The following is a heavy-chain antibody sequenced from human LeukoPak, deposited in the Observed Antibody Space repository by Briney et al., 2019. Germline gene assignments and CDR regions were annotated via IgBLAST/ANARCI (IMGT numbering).Heavy chain of an antibody. J-gene: IGHJ4*02. V-gene: IGHV5-51*01. Sequence: GEFLKISCKGSGYSFTSYWIGWVRQMPGKGLEWMGIIYPGDSDTRYSPSFQGQVTISADKSISTAYLQWSSLKASDTAMYYCARHRANDDYYDSSGYYYLDYWGQGTLVTVSS. CDR3: ARHRANDDYYDSSGYYYLDY. CDR1: GYSFTSYW. CDR2: IYPGDSDT. D-gene: IGHD3-22*01.